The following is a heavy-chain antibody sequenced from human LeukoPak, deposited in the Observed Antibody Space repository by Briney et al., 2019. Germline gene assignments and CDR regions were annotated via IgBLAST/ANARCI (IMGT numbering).Heavy chain of an antibody. Sequence: ASVKVSCKASGYTFTGYYMHWVRQAPGQGLEWMGWINSNTGGTKFAQKFQGRVTMTRDTSISTAYMELSSLRADDTATYYCARGRAAAAPFWFDPWGQGTLVTVSS. CDR3: ARGRAAAAPFWFDP. J-gene: IGHJ5*02. CDR2: INSNTGGT. D-gene: IGHD6-13*01. V-gene: IGHV1-2*02. CDR1: GYTFTGYY.